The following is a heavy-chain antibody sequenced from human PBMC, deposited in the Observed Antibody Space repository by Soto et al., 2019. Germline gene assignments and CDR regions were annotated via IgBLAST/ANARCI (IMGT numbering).Heavy chain of an antibody. CDR1: GFTFSSYA. J-gene: IGHJ4*02. CDR3: ARDPRYSSGWYRSAAFDY. V-gene: IGHV3-30-3*01. CDR2: ISYDGSNK. Sequence: PGGSLRLSCAASGFTFSSYAMHWVRQAPGKGLEWVAVISYDGSNKYYADSVKGRFTISRDNSKNTLYLQMNSLRDEDTAVYYCARDPRYSSGWYRSAAFDYWGQGTLVTVSS. D-gene: IGHD6-19*01.